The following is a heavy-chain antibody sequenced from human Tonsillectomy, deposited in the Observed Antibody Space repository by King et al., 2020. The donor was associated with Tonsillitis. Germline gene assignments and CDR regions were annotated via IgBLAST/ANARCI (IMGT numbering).Heavy chain of an antibody. V-gene: IGHV3-13*01. CDR3: ARGRYYYGSGNYYTHYFDY. J-gene: IGHJ4*02. D-gene: IGHD3-10*01. CDR1: GFTFNGYD. CDR2: IGTAGDT. Sequence: VQLVESGGGLVQPGGSLRLSCAASGFTFNGYDMHWVRQAPGKGRDWVSGIGTAGDTYYPGSGKGRFTVSRENAKNSFSLQMKSLGAGETAVYYCARGRYYYGSGNYYTHYFDYWGQGTVVTISS.